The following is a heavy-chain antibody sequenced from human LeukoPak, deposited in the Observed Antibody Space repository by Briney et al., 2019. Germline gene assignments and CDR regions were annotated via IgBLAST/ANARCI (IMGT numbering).Heavy chain of an antibody. Sequence: WASVTVSCKASGGTFSSYAISWVRQAPGQGLDWMGRIIPILGIANYAQKFQGRVTITADKSTSTAYMELSSLRSENTAVYYCARPGGVGAFDIWGQGTMVTVSS. CDR3: ARPGGVGAFDI. D-gene: IGHD2-8*01. CDR1: GGTFSSYA. CDR2: IIPILGIA. J-gene: IGHJ3*02. V-gene: IGHV1-69*04.